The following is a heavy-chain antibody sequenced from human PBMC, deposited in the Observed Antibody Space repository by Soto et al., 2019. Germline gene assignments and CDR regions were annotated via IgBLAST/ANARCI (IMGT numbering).Heavy chain of an antibody. J-gene: IGHJ6*02. Sequence: QVQLVESGGGVVQPGRSLRLSCAASGFTFSNYGMHWVRQAPGKGLEWVAVISYDGSNKYYADSVKGRFTISRDNSKNTLYLQMSSLRAVDTAVYYWAKILQLGDSAFYYYGMDVWGQGTTVTVSS. CDR1: GFTFSNYG. V-gene: IGHV3-30*18. CDR3: AKILQLGDSAFYYYGMDV. CDR2: ISYDGSNK. D-gene: IGHD2-21*02.